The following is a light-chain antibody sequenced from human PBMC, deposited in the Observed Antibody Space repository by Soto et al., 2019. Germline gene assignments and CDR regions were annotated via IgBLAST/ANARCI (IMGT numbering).Light chain of an antibody. CDR1: ISDVGGYNF. CDR3: SSFTGSNYV. J-gene: IGLJ1*01. Sequence: QSVLTKPASLSGSPGQSITISCTGTISDVGGYNFVSWYQQYPGKAPKLMICDVSNRPSGVSNRFSGSKSGNTASLTISGLQAEDEADYYCSSFTGSNYVFGTGTKVTVL. CDR2: DVS. V-gene: IGLV2-14*03.